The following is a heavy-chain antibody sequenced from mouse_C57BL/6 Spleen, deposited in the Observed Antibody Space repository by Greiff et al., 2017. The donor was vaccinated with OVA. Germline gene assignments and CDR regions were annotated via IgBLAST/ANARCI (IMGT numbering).Heavy chain of an antibody. CDR2: INPNNGGT. CDR3: ARSLLLRWYYFDY. Sequence: EVQLQQSGPELVKPGASVKISCKASGYTFTDYYMNWVKQSHGKSLEWIGDINPNNGGTSYNQKFKGKATLTVDKSSSTAYMELRGLTSEDSAVYYCARSLLLRWYYFDYWGQGTTLTVSS. J-gene: IGHJ2*01. V-gene: IGHV1-26*01. CDR1: GYTFTDYY. D-gene: IGHD1-1*02.